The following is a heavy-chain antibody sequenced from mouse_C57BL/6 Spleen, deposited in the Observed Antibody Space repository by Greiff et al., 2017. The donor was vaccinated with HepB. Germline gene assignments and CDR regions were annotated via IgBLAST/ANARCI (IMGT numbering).Heavy chain of an antibody. V-gene: IGHV1-15*01. CDR1: GYTFTDYE. CDR3: TRENWDQYYFDY. J-gene: IGHJ2*01. D-gene: IGHD4-1*01. CDR2: IDPETGGT. Sequence: QVQLQQSGAELVRPGASVTLSCKASGYTFTDYEMHWVKQTPVHGLEWIGAIDPETGGTAYNQKFKGKAILTADKSSSTAYMELRSLTSEDSAVYYCTRENWDQYYFDYWDQGTTLTVSS.